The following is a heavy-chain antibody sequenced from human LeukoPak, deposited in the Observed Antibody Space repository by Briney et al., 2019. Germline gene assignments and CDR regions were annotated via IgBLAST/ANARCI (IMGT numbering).Heavy chain of an antibody. D-gene: IGHD2-15*01. CDR2: INTQGTYT. CDR3: VIDLGDYNDF. V-gene: IGHV3-74*01. J-gene: IGHJ4*02. CDR1: GITFSSYW. Sequence: GGSLRPSCAVSGITFSSYWMHWVRQDPGRGLLWVSRINTQGTYTNYADSVEGRFTISRDNAKNTLYLQMSSLRADDTAVYYCVIDLGDYNDFWGQGTLVSVSS.